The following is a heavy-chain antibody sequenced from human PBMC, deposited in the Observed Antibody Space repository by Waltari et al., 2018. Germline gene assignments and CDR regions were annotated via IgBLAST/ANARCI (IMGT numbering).Heavy chain of an antibody. CDR3: AREGELRFLEWLTMDV. CDR2: ISSSSSTI. Sequence: EVQLVESGGGLVQPGGSLRLSCAASGFTFSSYSMTWVRQAPGKGLEWVSYISSSSSTIYYADSVKGRFTISRDNAKNSLYLQMNSLRAEDTAVYYCAREGELRFLEWLTMDVWGKGTTVTVSS. D-gene: IGHD3-3*01. J-gene: IGHJ6*04. V-gene: IGHV3-48*04. CDR1: GFTFSSYS.